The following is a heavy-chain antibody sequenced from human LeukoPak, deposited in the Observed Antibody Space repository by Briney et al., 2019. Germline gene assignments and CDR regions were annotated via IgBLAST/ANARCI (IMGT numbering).Heavy chain of an antibody. CDR1: GYTFTSYA. D-gene: IGHD3-22*01. CDR2: ISAYNGNT. Sequence: ASVKVSCKASGYTFTSYAISWVRQAPGQGLEWMGWISAYNGNTNYAQKLQGRVTMTTDTSTSTAYMELRSLRSDDTAVYYCAVAPASPYYYDSSGYYDYWGQGTLVTVSS. J-gene: IGHJ4*02. CDR3: AVAPASPYYYDSSGYYDY. V-gene: IGHV1-18*01.